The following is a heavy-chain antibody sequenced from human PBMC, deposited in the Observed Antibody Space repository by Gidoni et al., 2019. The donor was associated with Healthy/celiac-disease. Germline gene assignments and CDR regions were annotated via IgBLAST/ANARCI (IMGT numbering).Heavy chain of an antibody. Sequence: QLQLQESGPGLVKPSETLSLTCTVSGGSISSSSYYWGWIRQPPGKGLEWIGSIYYSGSTYYNPSLKSRVTISVDTSKNQFSLKLSSVTAADTAVYYCARHACSSCDYFDYWGQGTLVTVSS. D-gene: IGHD6-13*01. CDR3: ARHACSSCDYFDY. V-gene: IGHV4-39*01. CDR2: IYYSGST. J-gene: IGHJ4*02. CDR1: GGSISSSSYY.